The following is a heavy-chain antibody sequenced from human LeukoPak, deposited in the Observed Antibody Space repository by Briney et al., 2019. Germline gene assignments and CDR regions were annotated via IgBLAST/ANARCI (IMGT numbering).Heavy chain of an antibody. D-gene: IGHD6-13*01. CDR1: GFTFSRYS. Sequence: GGSLRLSCAASGFTFSRYSMNWVRQAPGKGLEWVANVKEDGSKKTYVDSVKGRFTISRHNAKNPLYLQMNSLRAEDTAVYYCARGGSSWGDYWGQGTLVTVSS. J-gene: IGHJ4*02. CDR2: VKEDGSKK. CDR3: ARGGSSWGDY. V-gene: IGHV3-7*03.